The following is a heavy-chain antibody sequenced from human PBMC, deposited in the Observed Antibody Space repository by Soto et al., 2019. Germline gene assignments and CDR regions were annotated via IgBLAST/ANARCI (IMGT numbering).Heavy chain of an antibody. D-gene: IGHD4-17*01. CDR2: SYYSGST. Sequence: GGSISSSGYYWGWIRQPPGKGLEWIGTSYYSGSTYYNPSLKSRVTISVDTSKNQFSLKLSSVTAADTAVYSCARQFSVYGDYGRYFDFWGQGTLVTVSS. J-gene: IGHJ4*02. CDR1: GGSISSSGYY. V-gene: IGHV4-39*01. CDR3: ARQFSVYGDYGRYFDF.